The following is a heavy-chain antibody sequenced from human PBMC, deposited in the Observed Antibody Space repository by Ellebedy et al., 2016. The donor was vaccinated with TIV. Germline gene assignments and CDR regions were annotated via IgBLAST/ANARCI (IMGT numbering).Heavy chain of an antibody. D-gene: IGHD2-15*01. J-gene: IGHJ4*02. CDR3: ARGVVGAGNGNEY. Sequence: GESLKISCAASGFTLSNYWMYWVRQAPGKGLVWVSRINSDGSNTSHVDSVKGRFTISRDSAKNTLYLQMNSLRAEDTAVYYCARGVVGAGNGNEYWGRGTLVTVSS. CDR2: INSDGSNT. CDR1: GFTLSNYW. V-gene: IGHV3-74*01.